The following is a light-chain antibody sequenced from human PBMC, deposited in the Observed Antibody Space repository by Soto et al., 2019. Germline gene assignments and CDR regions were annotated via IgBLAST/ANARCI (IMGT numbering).Light chain of an antibody. V-gene: IGKV1-6*01. CDR1: QGIGND. J-gene: IGKJ4*01. Sequence: AIQMNQSPSSLSASVGDRVTITCRASQGIGNDLGWYQQKPGKAPKLLIYAASSLQSGVPSRFSGSGSGTDFTLTISSLQPEDFATYYCLQDYAYPFTFGGGTKVDIK. CDR3: LQDYAYPFT. CDR2: AAS.